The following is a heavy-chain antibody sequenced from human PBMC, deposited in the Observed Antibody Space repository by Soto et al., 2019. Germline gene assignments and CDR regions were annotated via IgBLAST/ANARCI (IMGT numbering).Heavy chain of an antibody. D-gene: IGHD2-2*01. Sequence: ASVKVSCKASGYTFTSYGISWVRQAPGQRLEKMGWISAYNGNTNYAQKLQGRVTMTTDTSTSTAYMELRSLRSDDTAVYYCARLPYCSSTSCYHYYYYYMDVWGKGTTVTVSS. V-gene: IGHV1-18*01. CDR1: GYTFTSYG. CDR2: ISAYNGNT. CDR3: ARLPYCSSTSCYHYYYYYMDV. J-gene: IGHJ6*03.